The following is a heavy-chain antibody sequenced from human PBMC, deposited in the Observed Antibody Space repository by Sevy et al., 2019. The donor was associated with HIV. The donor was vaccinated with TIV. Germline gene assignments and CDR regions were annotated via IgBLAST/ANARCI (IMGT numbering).Heavy chain of an antibody. J-gene: IGHJ5*02. Sequence: GGSLRLSCAASGFTFSSYWMHWVRQAPGKGLVWVSRINSDGSSTSYADSVKGRFTISRDNAKNTLYLQMNSLRAEDTAVYYCAKGEGYCSGGSCNPGVSWGQGTLVTVSS. CDR1: GFTFSSYW. CDR2: INSDGSST. D-gene: IGHD2-15*01. CDR3: AKGEGYCSGGSCNPGVS. V-gene: IGHV3-74*01.